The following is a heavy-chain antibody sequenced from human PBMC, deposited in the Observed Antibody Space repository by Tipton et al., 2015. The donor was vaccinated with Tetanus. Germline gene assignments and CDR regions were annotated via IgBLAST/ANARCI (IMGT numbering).Heavy chain of an antibody. V-gene: IGHV3-53*01. Sequence: SLRLSCAASGFSVSNNHMNWVRQAPGKGLEWVSVVYGAGSTDYADSVQGRLTLYRDNSKNILYLQLSNPRADDAAVYYCTRGRPLTGNYYQYYMDVWGKGTTVTVSS. CDR3: TRGRPLTGNYYQYYMDV. CDR2: VYGAGST. CDR1: GFSVSNNH. D-gene: IGHD3-9*01. J-gene: IGHJ6*03.